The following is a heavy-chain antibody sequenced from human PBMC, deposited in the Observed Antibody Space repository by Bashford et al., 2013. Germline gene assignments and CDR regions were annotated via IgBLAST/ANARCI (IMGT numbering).Heavy chain of an antibody. CDR3: ARDRAGNSWNFDY. Sequence: WVRQAPGQGLEWMGWINPNSGGTNYAPKFQGRVTMTRDTSISTAYMELSGLRSDDTAVYYCARDRAGNSWNFDYVGPGNPGHRLL. CDR2: INPNSGGT. D-gene: IGHD6-13*01. V-gene: IGHV1-2*02. J-gene: IGHJ4*02.